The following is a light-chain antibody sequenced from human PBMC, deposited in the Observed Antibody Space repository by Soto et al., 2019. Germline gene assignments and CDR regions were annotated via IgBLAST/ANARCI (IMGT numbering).Light chain of an antibody. CDR3: QQYNNWPRT. CDR1: QSVSSY. V-gene: IGKV3-15*01. Sequence: EIVLTQSPATLSLSPGARAPLSCRASQSVSSYFAWYQQKPGQAPRLLIYGASTRATGIPARFSGSGSGTEFTLTISSLQSEDFAVYYCQQYNNWPRTFGQGTKVDIK. J-gene: IGKJ1*01. CDR2: GAS.